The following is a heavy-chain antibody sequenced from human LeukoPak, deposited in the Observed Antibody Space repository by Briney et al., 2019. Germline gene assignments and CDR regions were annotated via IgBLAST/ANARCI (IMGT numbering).Heavy chain of an antibody. Sequence: GGSLRLSCAVSGFTFSSCSMNWVRQAPGKGLEWVSYISSSSSTIYYADSVKGRFTISRDNAKNSLYLQMNSLRDEDSAVYYCAKDPHIAAAGTIFDYWGQGTLVTVSS. CDR3: AKDPHIAAAGTIFDY. CDR1: GFTFSSCS. CDR2: ISSSSSTI. D-gene: IGHD6-13*01. V-gene: IGHV3-48*02. J-gene: IGHJ4*02.